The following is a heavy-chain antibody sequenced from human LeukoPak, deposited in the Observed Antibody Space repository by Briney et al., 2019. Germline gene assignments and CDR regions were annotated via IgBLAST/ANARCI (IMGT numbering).Heavy chain of an antibody. CDR2: IWYDGTNK. J-gene: IGHJ3*02. CDR1: GFTFSNYG. Sequence: GGSLRLSCAASGFTFSNYGMHWVRQAPGKGLERVAVIWYDGTNKYYADSVKGRFTISRDNSKNTLYLQMNSLRAEETAVYYCVREGAGGSGSYLAFDIWGQGTMVTVSS. V-gene: IGHV3-33*01. CDR3: VREGAGGSGSYLAFDI. D-gene: IGHD3-10*01.